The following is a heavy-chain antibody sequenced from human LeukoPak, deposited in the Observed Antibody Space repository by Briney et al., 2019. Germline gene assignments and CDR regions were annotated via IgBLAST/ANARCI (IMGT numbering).Heavy chain of an antibody. CDR2: INPNSGGT. CDR3: ARSPIAENHDAFDI. Sequence: ASVKVSCKASGYTFTGYYMHWVRQAPGQGLEWMRWINPNSGGTNYAQKFQGRVTMTRDTSISTAYMELSRLRSDDTAVYYCARSPIAENHDAFDIWGQGTMVTVSS. J-gene: IGHJ3*02. CDR1: GYTFTGYY. D-gene: IGHD6-13*01. V-gene: IGHV1-2*02.